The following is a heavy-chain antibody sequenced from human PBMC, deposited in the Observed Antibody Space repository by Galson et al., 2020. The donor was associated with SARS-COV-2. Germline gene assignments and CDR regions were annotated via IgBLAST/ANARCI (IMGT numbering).Heavy chain of an antibody. D-gene: IGHD6-13*01. CDR1: GDSVSSNRFA. V-gene: IGHV6-1*01. CDR3: VRCHSTKRALDN. J-gene: IGHJ3*02. Sequence: SETLSLTRDISGDSVSSNRFAWGWIRQSPSRGLEWLGRTYYRSKWSNDYAVSVKSRVVFSAATSKNQFSLHLDSVTPEDTARYYCVRCHSTKRALDNWGQGTMVTIS. CDR2: TYYRSKWSN.